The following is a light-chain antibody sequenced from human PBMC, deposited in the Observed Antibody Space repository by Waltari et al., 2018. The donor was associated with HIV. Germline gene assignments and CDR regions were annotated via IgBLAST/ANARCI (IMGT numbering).Light chain of an antibody. Sequence: QAGLTQPSSVSKGLKETATLTCTGNSDNVGNQGAAWLQQHQGQPPKLISHRSAKRPSGISERFSASRSGNTSSLTISGLQPEDEGDYYCSAWDSRLSAWMFGGGTKLTVL. V-gene: IGLV10-54*01. CDR1: SDNVGNQG. CDR3: SAWDSRLSAWM. CDR2: RSA. J-gene: IGLJ3*02.